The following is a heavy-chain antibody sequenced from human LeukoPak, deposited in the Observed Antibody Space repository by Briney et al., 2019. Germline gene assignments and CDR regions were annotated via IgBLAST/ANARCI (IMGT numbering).Heavy chain of an antibody. CDR2: ISSSSTYT. Sequence: GGSLRLYCPAPGFTFSDYYMSWIRQAPGQGLEWLSYISSSSTYTNYVDSVEGRFFISRDNAKNLVYLQMNSLRAEDTAVYYCAKGYGYGHFWGQGTLVTVSS. CDR3: AKGYGYGHF. V-gene: IGHV3-11*03. D-gene: IGHD5-18*01. CDR1: GFTFSDYY. J-gene: IGHJ4*02.